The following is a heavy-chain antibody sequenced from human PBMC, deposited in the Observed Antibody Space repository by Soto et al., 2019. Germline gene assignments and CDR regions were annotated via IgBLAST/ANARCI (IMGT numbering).Heavy chain of an antibody. CDR3: AKDTSISSSWYVTGHDY. V-gene: IGHV3-23*01. CDR2: ISGSGGST. CDR1: GFTFSSYA. D-gene: IGHD6-13*01. Sequence: HPGGSLRLSCAASGFTFSSYAMSWVRQAPGKGLEWVSAISGSGGSTYYADSVKGRFTISRDNSKNTLYLQMNSLRAEDTAVYYCAKDTSISSSWYVTGHDYWGQGTLVTVSS. J-gene: IGHJ4*02.